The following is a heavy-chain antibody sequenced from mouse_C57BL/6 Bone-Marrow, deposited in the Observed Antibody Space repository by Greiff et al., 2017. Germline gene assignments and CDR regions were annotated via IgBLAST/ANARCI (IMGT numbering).Heavy chain of an antibody. CDR2: IDPSDSYT. Sequence: QVQLQQPGAELVKPGASVKLSCKASGYTFTSYWMQWVKQRPGQGLEWIGEIDPSDSYTNYNQKFKGKATLTVDTSSSTAYMQLSSLTSEDSAVYYCASWVYARDYWGQGTSVTVSS. D-gene: IGHD4-1*01. J-gene: IGHJ4*01. V-gene: IGHV1-50*01. CDR3: ASWVYARDY. CDR1: GYTFTSYW.